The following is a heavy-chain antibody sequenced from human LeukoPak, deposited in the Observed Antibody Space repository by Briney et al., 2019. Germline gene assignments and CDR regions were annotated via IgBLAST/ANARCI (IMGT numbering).Heavy chain of an antibody. D-gene: IGHD5-18*01. CDR1: GGSISSYY. Sequence: PSETLSLTCTVYGGSISSYYWSWIRQPQGKGLVWIGYIYYSGSTNYNPSLKSRVTISVDTSKNQFSLKLSSVTAADTAVYYCARERDQEGVTNTHYFDYWGQGTLVTVSS. CDR2: IYYSGST. CDR3: ARERDQEGVTNTHYFDY. V-gene: IGHV4-59*01. J-gene: IGHJ4*02.